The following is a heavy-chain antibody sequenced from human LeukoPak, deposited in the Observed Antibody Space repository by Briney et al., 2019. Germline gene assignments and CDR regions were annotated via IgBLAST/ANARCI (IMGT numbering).Heavy chain of an antibody. CDR2: VGNGGSNIM. J-gene: IGHJ4*02. CDR1: GFTLSDYY. CDR3: ARDKSNKGHDC. V-gene: IGHV3-11*01. Sequence: GGSLRLSCAASGFTLSDYYMTWIRQAPGKGLEWISYVGNGGSNIMLYADSVKGRFTVFRDYAKNSLYLQMNSLRAEDTAVYYCARDKSNKGHDCWGQGTLVTVSS.